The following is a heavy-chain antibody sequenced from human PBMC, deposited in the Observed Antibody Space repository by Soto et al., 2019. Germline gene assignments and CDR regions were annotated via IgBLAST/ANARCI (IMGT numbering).Heavy chain of an antibody. CDR2: INHSGST. CDR3: ARGRDYDYVWGSYRYDLDY. CDR1: GGSFSRYY. J-gene: IGHJ4*02. V-gene: IGHV4-34*01. D-gene: IGHD3-16*02. Sequence: QVQLQQWGAGLLKPSETLSLTCAVYGGSFSRYYWSWIRHPPGKGLEWIGEINHSGSTNYNPSLRSRVTISADTSKNQFSLKLSSVTAADTAVYYCARGRDYDYVWGSYRYDLDYWGQGTLVTVSS.